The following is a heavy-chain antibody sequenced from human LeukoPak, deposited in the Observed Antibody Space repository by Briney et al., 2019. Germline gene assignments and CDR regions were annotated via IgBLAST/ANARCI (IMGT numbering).Heavy chain of an antibody. CDR2: IYNSGST. Sequence: SETLSLTCTVSGDSISSYYWSWIRQPPGKGLEWIGYIYNSGSTKYNPSLKSRVTISIDTSKNQFSLKVNSVTAADTAVYYCARGGTSALELFGPWGQGTLVTVSS. CDR3: ARGGTSALELFGP. D-gene: IGHD3-3*01. J-gene: IGHJ5*02. CDR1: GDSISSYY. V-gene: IGHV4-59*01.